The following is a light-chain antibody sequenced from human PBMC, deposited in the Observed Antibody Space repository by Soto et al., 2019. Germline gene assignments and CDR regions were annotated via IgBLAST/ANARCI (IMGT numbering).Light chain of an antibody. J-gene: IGKJ4*01. Sequence: EILMTQSPATLSVSPGERATLSCGASQSVSSNLAWYQQKPGQAPSLLIYGASTRATGTPARFSGSGSGTEFTLTISSLQSEDFEVYYCQQYIRWPLTFGGGTKVDIK. CDR3: QQYIRWPLT. CDR2: GAS. V-gene: IGKV3-15*01. CDR1: QSVSSN.